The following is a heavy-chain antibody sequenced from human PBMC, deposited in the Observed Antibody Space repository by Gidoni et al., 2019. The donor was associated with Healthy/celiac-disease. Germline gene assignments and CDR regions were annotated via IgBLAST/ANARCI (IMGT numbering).Heavy chain of an antibody. CDR3: ARGDYSNYVPQGTPPGNNFDY. Sequence: GFTFSSYGMHWVRQAPGKGLECVAVIWYDGSNKYYADSVKGRFTISRDNSKNTLYLQMNSLRAEDTAVYYCARGDYSNYVPQGTPPGNNFDYWGQGTLVTVSS. CDR1: GFTFSSYG. D-gene: IGHD4-4*01. J-gene: IGHJ4*02. CDR2: IWYDGSNK. V-gene: IGHV3-33*01.